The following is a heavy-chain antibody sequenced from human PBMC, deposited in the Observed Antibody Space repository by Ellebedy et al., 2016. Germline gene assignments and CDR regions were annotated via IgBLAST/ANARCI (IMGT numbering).Heavy chain of an antibody. CDR1: GFTFSSYS. Sequence: GESLKISXAASGFTFSSYSMNWVRQAPGKGLEWVSSISSSSSYIYYADSVKGRFTISRDNAKNSLYLQMNSLRAEDTAVYYCARDNSGSLYYYYGMDVWGQGTTVTVSS. CDR2: ISSSSSYI. V-gene: IGHV3-21*01. CDR3: ARDNSGSLYYYYGMDV. D-gene: IGHD1-26*01. J-gene: IGHJ6*02.